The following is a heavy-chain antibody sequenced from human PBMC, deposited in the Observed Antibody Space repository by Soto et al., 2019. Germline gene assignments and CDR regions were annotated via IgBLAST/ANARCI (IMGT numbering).Heavy chain of an antibody. CDR3: AKWGGYYAYYSEMDV. J-gene: IGHJ6*02. CDR2: VSGGGTST. Sequence: EVQLVESGGDFVQPGGSLRLSCAGYGFSFGGYAMSWVRQAPGKGLEWISGVSGGGTSTYYAGSVKGRFTISRDSSVVYLQMNSLRADDTAVYYCAKWGGYYAYYSEMDVWGRGTTVTGSS. V-gene: IGHV3-23*04. D-gene: IGHD1-26*01. CDR1: GFSFGGYA.